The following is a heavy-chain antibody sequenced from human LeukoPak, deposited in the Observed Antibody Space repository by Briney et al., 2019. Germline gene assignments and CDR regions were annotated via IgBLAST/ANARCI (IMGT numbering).Heavy chain of an antibody. CDR3: ATEQWLDFDY. Sequence: GGSLRLSCAASGFTFSNYAMSWVRQAPGKGLEWVSGISGSDGRTYYADSVKGRFTISRDNSKNTLYLQMNSLRAEDTAVYYCATEQWLDFDYWGQGTLVTVSS. V-gene: IGHV3-23*01. CDR2: ISGSDGRT. D-gene: IGHD6-19*01. J-gene: IGHJ4*02. CDR1: GFTFSNYA.